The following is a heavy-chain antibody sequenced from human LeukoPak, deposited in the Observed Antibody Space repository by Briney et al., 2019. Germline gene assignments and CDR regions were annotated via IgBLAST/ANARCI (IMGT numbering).Heavy chain of an antibody. D-gene: IGHD5-24*01. CDR2: IKQDGSEK. V-gene: IGHV3-7*01. J-gene: IGHJ4*02. Sequence: PGGSLRLSCAASGFTFSSYWMSWVRQAPGKGLEWVANIKQDGSEKYYVDSVRGRFTISRDNSKNTLYLQMNSLRAEDTAVYYCAKDLRLYGYNTNHEDYWGQGTLVTVSS. CDR3: AKDLRLYGYNTNHEDY. CDR1: GFTFSSYW.